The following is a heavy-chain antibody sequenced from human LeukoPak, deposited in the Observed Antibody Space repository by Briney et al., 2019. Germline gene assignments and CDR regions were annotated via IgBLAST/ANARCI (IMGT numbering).Heavy chain of an antibody. CDR2: IYYSGST. CDR3: ARMDSYYYDSSGVFDY. Sequence: PSETLSLTCTVSGGSISSYYWSWIRQPPGKGLEWIGYIYYSGSTNYNPSLKSRVTISVDTSKNQFSLKLSSVTAADTAVYYCARMDSYYYDSSGVFDYWGQGTLVTVSS. CDR1: GGSISSYY. V-gene: IGHV4-59*01. D-gene: IGHD3-22*01. J-gene: IGHJ4*02.